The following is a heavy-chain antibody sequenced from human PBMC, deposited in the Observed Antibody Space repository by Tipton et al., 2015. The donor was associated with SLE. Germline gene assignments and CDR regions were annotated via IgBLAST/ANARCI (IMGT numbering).Heavy chain of an antibody. CDR3: AKAWRSYSWSFGALDV. J-gene: IGHJ4*02. CDR2: IRYDESKE. Sequence: SLRLSCVASGFTFSSYGMHWVRQAPGKGLEWVTFIRYDESKEYYTDSVNGRFTISRDNSKNTLYLQMNSLRPEDTAVYYCAKAWRSYSWSFGALDVWGQGTLVTVSS. D-gene: IGHD3-16*02. CDR1: GFTFSSYG. V-gene: IGHV3-30*02.